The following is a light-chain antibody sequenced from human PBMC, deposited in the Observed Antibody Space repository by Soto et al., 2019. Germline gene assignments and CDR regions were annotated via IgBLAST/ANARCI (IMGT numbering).Light chain of an antibody. CDR1: SSDVGGYNY. CDR2: GVS. V-gene: IGLV2-14*03. CDR3: SSYASNSDVL. Sequence: QSALTQPASVSGSPGQSITISCTGTSSDVGGYNYVSWYQQHPGKAPKLIIYGVSNRPSGVSNRFSGSKSGNTASLTISGLQAEDEADYYCSSYASNSDVLFGGGTKLTAL. J-gene: IGLJ2*01.